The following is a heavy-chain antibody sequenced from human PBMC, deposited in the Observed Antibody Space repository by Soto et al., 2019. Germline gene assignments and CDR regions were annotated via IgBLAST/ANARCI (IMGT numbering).Heavy chain of an antibody. J-gene: IGHJ3*02. CDR3: AKDHGTTGTTWGASDI. CDR2: IWYDGSNQ. Sequence: QVQLVESGGGVVQPGRSLRLSCAASGFTFSSSGMHWARQAPGKGLEWVAIIWYDGSNQYYADSVKGRFTISRDNSKNTVYLQMNNLRAEDTAVYYCAKDHGTTGTTWGASDIWGQGTMVTVSS. D-gene: IGHD1-1*01. V-gene: IGHV3-33*06. CDR1: GFTFSSSG.